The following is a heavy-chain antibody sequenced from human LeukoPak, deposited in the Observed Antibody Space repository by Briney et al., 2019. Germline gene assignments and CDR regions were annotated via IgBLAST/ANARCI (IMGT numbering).Heavy chain of an antibody. CDR3: ARGAILLWFGELSRLGSSFDY. J-gene: IGHJ4*02. D-gene: IGHD3-10*01. V-gene: IGHV7-4-1*02. Sequence: RASVKVSCKASGYTFTSYAMNWVRQAPGQVLEWMGWINTNTGNPTYAQGFTGRFVFSLDTSVSTAYLQISSLKAEDTAVYYCARGAILLWFGELSRLGSSFDYWGQGTLVTVSS. CDR2: INTNTGNP. CDR1: GYTFTSYA.